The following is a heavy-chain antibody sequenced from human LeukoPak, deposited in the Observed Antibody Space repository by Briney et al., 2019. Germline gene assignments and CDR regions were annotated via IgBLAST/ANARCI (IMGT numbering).Heavy chain of an antibody. V-gene: IGHV4-59*12. Sequence: SETLSLTCTVSGGSISSYYWSWIRQPPGKGLEWIGYIYYSGTTNYNPTLKSRVTILVDTSKNQFSLKLSSVTAADTAVYYCARGGGIAVAGLDYWGQGTLVTVSS. CDR3: ARGGGIAVAGLDY. J-gene: IGHJ4*02. CDR1: GGSISSYY. CDR2: IYYSGTT. D-gene: IGHD6-19*01.